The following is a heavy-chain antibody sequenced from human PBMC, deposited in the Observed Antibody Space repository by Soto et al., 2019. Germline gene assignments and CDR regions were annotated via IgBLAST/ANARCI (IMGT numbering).Heavy chain of an antibody. CDR1: GYTFTSYG. Sequence: ASVKVSCKASGYTFTSYGISWVRQAPGQGLEWMGWISAYNGNTNYAQKLQGRVTMTTDTSTSTAYMELRSLRSDDTAVYYCARDVVVVVAATRLDYYYYGMDVWG. J-gene: IGHJ6*02. CDR3: ARDVVVVVAATRLDYYYYGMDV. CDR2: ISAYNGNT. D-gene: IGHD2-15*01. V-gene: IGHV1-18*01.